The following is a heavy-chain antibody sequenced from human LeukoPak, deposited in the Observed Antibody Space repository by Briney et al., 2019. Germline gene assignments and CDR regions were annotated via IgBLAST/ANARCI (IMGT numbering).Heavy chain of an antibody. CDR3: VRDRAYHAFDY. CDR1: GFTFSESW. Sequence: GGSLRLSCAASGFTFSESWMNWVRQAPGKGLEWLANISPDGSQITYVDSVKGRSTISRDNAENSVFFQMDSLRVEDTSLYYCVRDRAYHAFDYWGHGTLVTVSS. D-gene: IGHD2-2*01. V-gene: IGHV3-7*01. J-gene: IGHJ4*01. CDR2: ISPDGSQI.